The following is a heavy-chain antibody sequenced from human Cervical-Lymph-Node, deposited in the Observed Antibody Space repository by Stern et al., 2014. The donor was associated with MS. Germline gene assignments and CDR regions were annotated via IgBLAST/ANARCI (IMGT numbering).Heavy chain of an antibody. V-gene: IGHV1-69*01. J-gene: IGHJ3*02. Sequence: MQLVESGAEVKKPGSSVKVSCKASGGTFSSYAFSWVRQAPGQGLEWLGGIIPIIGTASYAQKFQCRVTITADDSIKTVYMEVSSLRSEDTAVYYCARDQRHYGSGHYASDIWGQGTMVTVSS. CDR1: GGTFSSYA. CDR2: IIPIIGTA. CDR3: ARDQRHYGSGHYASDI. D-gene: IGHD3-10*01.